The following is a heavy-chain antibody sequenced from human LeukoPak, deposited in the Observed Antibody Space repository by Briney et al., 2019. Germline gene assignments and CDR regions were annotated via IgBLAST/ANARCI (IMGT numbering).Heavy chain of an antibody. D-gene: IGHD6-13*01. Sequence: GGSLRLSCTASGFTFGDYAMSWVRQAPGKGLEWVGFIRSKAYGATTAYAAYVKGRFTISRDYSKSIAYLKVNSLKTEHTAVYYCTREAYSSSQSYYYYGMDVWGQGTTVTVSS. CDR1: GFTFGDYA. V-gene: IGHV3-49*04. J-gene: IGHJ6*02. CDR3: TREAYSSSQSYYYYGMDV. CDR2: IRSKAYGATT.